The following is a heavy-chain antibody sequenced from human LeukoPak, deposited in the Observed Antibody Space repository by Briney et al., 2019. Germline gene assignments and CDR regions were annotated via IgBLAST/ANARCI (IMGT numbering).Heavy chain of an antibody. V-gene: IGHV3-23*01. CDR3: ATWGDYDVLTGYYVSDY. J-gene: IGHJ4*02. CDR1: GFIFSNYA. Sequence: PGGSLRLSCAASGFIFSNYAMSWVRQAPGKGLEWVSAITGSGGNTYYADSVKGRFTISRDNSKNTVFLQMNSLRAEDTAVYYCATWGDYDVLTGYYVSDYWGQGTLVTVSS. D-gene: IGHD3-9*01. CDR2: ITGSGGNT.